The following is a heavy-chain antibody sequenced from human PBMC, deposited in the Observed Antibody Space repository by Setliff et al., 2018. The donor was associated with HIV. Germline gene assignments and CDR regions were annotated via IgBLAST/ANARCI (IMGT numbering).Heavy chain of an antibody. CDR1: GGTFNTYT. CDR3: ARAPRLTMIRGVFDY. Sequence: GASVKVSCKASGGTFNTYTITWVRQAPGQGLGWMGGIIPFTGTTNYAQKFQGRVTITTDESRSIVYMEVSSLRSEDTAVYYCARAPRLTMIRGVFDYWGQGTQVTVSS. D-gene: IGHD3-10*01. V-gene: IGHV1-69*16. J-gene: IGHJ4*02. CDR2: IIPFTGTT.